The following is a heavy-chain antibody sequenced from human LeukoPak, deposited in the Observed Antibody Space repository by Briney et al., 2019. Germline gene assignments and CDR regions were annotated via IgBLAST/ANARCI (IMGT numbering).Heavy chain of an antibody. CDR1: GGSISNYY. Sequence: SETLSLTCTVSGGSISNYYWTWIRQPPGKGLEWIAYMYYSGSTNYNPSLKSRVTISVDTSKNQFSLRLSSVTVADTAVYYCARIKGLHSGPTHYYYMDVWGKGTTVTVSS. CDR3: ARIKGLHSGPTHYYYMDV. CDR2: MYYSGST. J-gene: IGHJ6*03. V-gene: IGHV4-59*01. D-gene: IGHD6-25*01.